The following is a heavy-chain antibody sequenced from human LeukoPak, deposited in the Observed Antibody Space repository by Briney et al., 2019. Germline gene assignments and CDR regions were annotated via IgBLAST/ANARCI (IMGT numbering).Heavy chain of an antibody. CDR3: ARDIAGATKGGWFDT. Sequence: ASVKVSCKASGYTFTNYDINWVRQATGQGLEWMGWMNPNSGNTGYAQKFQGRVTMTRNTSISTAYMELSSLISEDTALYYCARDIAGATKGGWFDTWGQGTLVTVSS. CDR1: GYTFTNYD. J-gene: IGHJ5*02. D-gene: IGHD1-26*01. CDR2: MNPNSGNT. V-gene: IGHV1-8*01.